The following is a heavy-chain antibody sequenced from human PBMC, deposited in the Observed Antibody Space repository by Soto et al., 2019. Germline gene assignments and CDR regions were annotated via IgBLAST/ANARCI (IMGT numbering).Heavy chain of an antibody. CDR1: GDSISSPTW. CDR2: VYHSGST. Sequence: QVQLQESGPGLVKPSETLSLTCDVSGDSISSPTWWTWVRQPPGKGLVWSGEVYHSGSTNYNSSLKSRVTISVDKSKNQFSLRLTSVTAADTAVYYCATRAPIDGDPYRGQGTLVTVSS. J-gene: IGHJ4*02. V-gene: IGHV4-4*02. D-gene: IGHD4-17*01. CDR3: ATRAPIDGDPY.